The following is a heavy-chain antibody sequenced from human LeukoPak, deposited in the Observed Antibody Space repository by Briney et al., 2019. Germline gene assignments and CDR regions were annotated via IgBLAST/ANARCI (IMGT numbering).Heavy chain of an antibody. Sequence: PSETLSLTCTVSGGSISSYYWSWIRQPPGKGLEWIGYIYYSGSTNYNPSLKSRVTISVDTSKNQFSLKLCSVTAADTAVYYCARSYLIQLWWDYWGQGTLVTVSS. J-gene: IGHJ4*02. CDR2: IYYSGST. D-gene: IGHD5-18*01. V-gene: IGHV4-59*01. CDR3: ARSYLIQLWWDY. CDR1: GGSISSYY.